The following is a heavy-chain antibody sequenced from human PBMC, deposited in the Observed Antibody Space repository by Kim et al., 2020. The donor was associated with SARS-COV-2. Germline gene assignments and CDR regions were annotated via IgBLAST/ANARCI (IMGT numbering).Heavy chain of an antibody. CDR2: IWYDGSNK. D-gene: IGHD6-13*01. V-gene: IGHV3-33*01. J-gene: IGHJ6*02. CDR1: GFTFSSYG. CDR3: ARDLEQQLVRGGDMDV. Sequence: GGSLRLSCAASGFTFSSYGMHWVRQAPGKGLEWVAVIWYDGSNKYYADSVKGRFTISRDNSKNTLYLQMNSLRAEDTAVYYCARDLEQQLVRGGDMDVWGQGTTVTVSS.